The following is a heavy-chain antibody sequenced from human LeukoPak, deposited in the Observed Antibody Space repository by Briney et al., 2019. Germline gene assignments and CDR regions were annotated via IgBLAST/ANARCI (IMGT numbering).Heavy chain of an antibody. CDR1: GFTFSTYT. J-gene: IGHJ4*02. CDR2: ISSGSGYM. V-gene: IGHV3-21*01. D-gene: IGHD2-21*01. Sequence: GGSLRLSCAASGFTFSTYTMNWVRQAPGKGLEWVSSISSGSGYMYYADSLKGRFTISRDNTENSLSLQMDSLRAEDTAVYYCARFAYCGGHCYYFDYWGQGTLVTVSS. CDR3: ARFAYCGGHCYYFDY.